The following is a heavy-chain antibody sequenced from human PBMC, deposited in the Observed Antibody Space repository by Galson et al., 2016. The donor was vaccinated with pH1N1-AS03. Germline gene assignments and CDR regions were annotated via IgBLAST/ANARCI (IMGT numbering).Heavy chain of an antibody. Sequence: ETLSLTCDVSGGSITSSNWWNWVRQPPGQGLEWIGEVYHSGTTNYNSSLKSRITMSVNKSRNQFSLKLNSVTAADTAVYYCARSDGRGDNFGYMRWLDPWGQGTLVTVSS. J-gene: IGHJ5*02. D-gene: IGHD5-12*01. CDR1: GGSITSSNW. CDR3: ARSDGRGDNFGYMRWLDP. V-gene: IGHV4/OR15-8*01. CDR2: VYHSGTT.